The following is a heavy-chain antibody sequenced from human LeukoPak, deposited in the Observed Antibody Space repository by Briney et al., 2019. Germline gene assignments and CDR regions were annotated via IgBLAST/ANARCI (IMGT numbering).Heavy chain of an antibody. Sequence: SETLSLTCTVSGGSISSSSYYWGWIRQPPGKGLEWIGSIYYSGSTYYNPSLKSRVTISVDTSKNQFSLKLSSVTAADTAVYYCARVMIVVVPAAIHWFDPWGQGTLVAVSS. CDR2: IYYSGST. D-gene: IGHD2-2*01. CDR1: GGSISSSSYY. V-gene: IGHV4-39*07. J-gene: IGHJ5*02. CDR3: ARVMIVVVPAAIHWFDP.